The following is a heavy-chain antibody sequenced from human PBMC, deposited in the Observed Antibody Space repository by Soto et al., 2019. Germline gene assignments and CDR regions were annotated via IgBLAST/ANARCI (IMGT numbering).Heavy chain of an antibody. D-gene: IGHD4-17*01. V-gene: IGHV3-30*18. CDR3: AKGLMTTVTRFDC. J-gene: IGHJ4*02. Sequence: QVQLVESGGGVVQPGRSLRLSCAASGFTCSSYGMHWVRQDPGKGLEWVAGISYDGSDKYYGDSVKGRFTISRDNSKNTLYLQMNSLRADDTAVYFCAKGLMTTVTRFDCWGQGSLVTVSS. CDR2: ISYDGSDK. CDR1: GFTCSSYG.